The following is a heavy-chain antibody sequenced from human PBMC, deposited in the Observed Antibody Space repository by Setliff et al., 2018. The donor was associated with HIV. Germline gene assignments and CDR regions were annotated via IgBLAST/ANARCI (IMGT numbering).Heavy chain of an antibody. D-gene: IGHD6-13*01. J-gene: IGHJ4*02. CDR2: IFYSGHT. V-gene: IGHV4-39*07. CDR3: ARGIAAAGR. CDR1: GGSISSSSYY. Sequence: SETLSLTCTVSGGSISSSSYYWGWIRQPPGKGLEWIGNIFYSGHTFYNPSLKSRVTILVDTSKNQFSLKLSSVTAADTAVYYCARGIAAAGRWGQGTQVTVS.